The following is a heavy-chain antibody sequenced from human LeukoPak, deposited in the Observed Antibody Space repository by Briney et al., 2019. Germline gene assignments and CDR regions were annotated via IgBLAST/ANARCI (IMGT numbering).Heavy chain of an antibody. CDR3: ARVTFGAAAGNWMFGRWFDP. CDR2: INPNSGGT. J-gene: IGHJ5*02. V-gene: IGHV1-2*02. D-gene: IGHD6-13*01. CDR1: GYTFTGYY. Sequence: ASVKVSCKASGYTFTGYYMHWVRQAPGQGLEWMGWINPNSGGTNYAQKFQGRVTMTRDTSISTAYMELSRLRSDDTAVYYCARVTFGAAAGNWMFGRWFDPWGQGTLATVSS.